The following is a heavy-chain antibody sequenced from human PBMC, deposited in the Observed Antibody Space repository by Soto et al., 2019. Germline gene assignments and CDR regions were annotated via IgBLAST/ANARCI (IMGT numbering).Heavy chain of an antibody. CDR2: ISSSSSYI. V-gene: IGHV3-21*01. CDR1: GFTFSSYS. CDR3: AGVLRYFDWLSPPNYGMDV. J-gene: IGHJ6*02. D-gene: IGHD3-9*01. Sequence: VVSVRLSCAASGFTFSSYSMNWVRQAPWKGLEWVSSISSSSSYIYYADSVKGRFTISRDNAKNSLYLQMNSLRAEDTAVYYCAGVLRYFDWLSPPNYGMDVWGQGTTVTVSS.